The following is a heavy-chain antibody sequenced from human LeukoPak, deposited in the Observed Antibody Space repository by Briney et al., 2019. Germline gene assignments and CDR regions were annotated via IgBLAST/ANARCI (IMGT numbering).Heavy chain of an antibody. CDR1: GGSFSGYY. Sequence: SETLSLTCAVYGGSFSGYYWSWIRQPPGKGLEWIREINHSGSTNYNPSLKSRVTISVDTSKNQFSLKLSSVTAADTAVYYCARGARTWGVVTAYFDYWGQGTLVTVSS. V-gene: IGHV4-34*01. CDR3: ARGARTWGVVTAYFDY. D-gene: IGHD2-21*02. J-gene: IGHJ4*02. CDR2: INHSGST.